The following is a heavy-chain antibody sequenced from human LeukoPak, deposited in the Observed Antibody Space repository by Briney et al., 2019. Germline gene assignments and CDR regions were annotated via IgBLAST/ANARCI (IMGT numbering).Heavy chain of an antibody. CDR1: GFTFSSYA. CDR3: AKGGGWLYYFDY. J-gene: IGHJ4*02. V-gene: IGHV3-23*01. Sequence: PGGSLRLSCAASGFTFSSYAMSWVRQAPGKGLEWVSAISGSGGSTYYADSVKGRFTISRDNARNTVYLQMNSLRVEDTAVYYCAKGGGWLYYFDYWGQGSLVSVSS. D-gene: IGHD6-19*01. CDR2: ISGSGGST.